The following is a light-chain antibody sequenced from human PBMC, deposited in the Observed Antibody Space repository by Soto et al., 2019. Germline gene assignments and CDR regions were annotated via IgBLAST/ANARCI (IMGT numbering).Light chain of an antibody. CDR1: QSVSSN. CDR3: QQYSSSPLT. Sequence: MVLTQSPATLSLYQGKRATLSCLASQSVSSNLAWYQQKPGQAPRLLIYDASNRATGIPARFSGSGSGTDFTLTISRLEPEDFAVYYCQQYSSSPLTFGGGTKVDIK. V-gene: IGKV3-20*01. J-gene: IGKJ4*01. CDR2: DAS.